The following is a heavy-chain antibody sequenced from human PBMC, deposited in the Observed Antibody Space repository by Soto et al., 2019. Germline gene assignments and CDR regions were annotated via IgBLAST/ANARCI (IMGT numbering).Heavy chain of an antibody. CDR1: QVSFSNYW. CDR3: ARSHTGDSAFRAFDI. J-gene: IGHJ3*02. CDR2: IKKDESET. Sequence: LVQSGGGLVPPGESLTVSCAPSQVSFSNYWMNWVRQAPGKALEWVANIKKDESETDYVDSVRGRFTIFRDNAKNLLYLQMRTLRVEDTAVYYCARSHTGDSAFRAFDIWGQGTVVTV. V-gene: IGHV3-7*03. D-gene: IGHD2-21*02.